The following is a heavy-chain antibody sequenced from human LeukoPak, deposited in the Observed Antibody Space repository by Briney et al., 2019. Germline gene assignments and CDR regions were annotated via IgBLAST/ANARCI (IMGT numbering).Heavy chain of an antibody. CDR2: IYYSGST. CDR3: ARQIPYSSSLDAFDI. CDR1: GGSISSYY. J-gene: IGHJ3*02. V-gene: IGHV4-59*01. Sequence: SETLSLTCTVSGGSISSYYWSWIRQPPGKGLEWIGYIYYSGSTNYNPSLKSRVTISVDTSKNQFSLKLSSVTAADTAVYYCARQIPYSSSLDAFDIWGQGTMVTVSS. D-gene: IGHD6-13*01.